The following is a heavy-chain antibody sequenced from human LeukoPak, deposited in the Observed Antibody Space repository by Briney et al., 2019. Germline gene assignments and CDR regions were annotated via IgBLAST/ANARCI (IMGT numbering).Heavy chain of an antibody. Sequence: GASVKVSCKASGYTFTSYGISWVRQAPGQGLEWMGWISDYNGNTNYAQKLQGRVTMTTDTSTSTAYMELRSLRSDDTAVYYCARGDYDFWSGYYTHWGQGTLVTVSS. CDR3: ARGDYDFWSGYYTH. CDR2: ISDYNGNT. CDR1: GYTFTSYG. V-gene: IGHV1-18*01. J-gene: IGHJ4*02. D-gene: IGHD3-3*01.